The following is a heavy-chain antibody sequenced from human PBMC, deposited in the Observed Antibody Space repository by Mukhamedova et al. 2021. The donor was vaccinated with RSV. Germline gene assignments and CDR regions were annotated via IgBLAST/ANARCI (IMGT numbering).Heavy chain of an antibody. CDR3: ARRTGDYFFDS. Sequence: EYMGGIIPMFGRTDYPQKFQDRVTITADDYITTAYMELSSLRSEDTVVYFCARRTGDYFFDSWGQGTLVIVSA. CDR2: IIPMFGRT. V-gene: IGHV1-69*01. J-gene: IGHJ4*02. D-gene: IGHD3-10*01.